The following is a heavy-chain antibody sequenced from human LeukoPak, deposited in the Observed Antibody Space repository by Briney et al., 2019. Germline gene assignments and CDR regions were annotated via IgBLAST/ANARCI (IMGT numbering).Heavy chain of an antibody. CDR3: ARVRGDDSSGYRHFDY. CDR2: INHSGST. CDR1: GGSFSGYY. Sequence: PSETLSLTCAVYGGSFSGYYWSWIRQPPGKGLEWIGEINHSGSTNYNPSLKSRVTISVDTSKNQFSLKLSSVTAADTAVYYCARVRGDDSSGYRHFDYWGQGTLVTVSS. V-gene: IGHV4-34*01. D-gene: IGHD3-22*01. J-gene: IGHJ4*02.